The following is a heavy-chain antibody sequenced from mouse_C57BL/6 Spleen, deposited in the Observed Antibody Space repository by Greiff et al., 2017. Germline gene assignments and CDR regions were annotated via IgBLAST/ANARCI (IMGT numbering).Heavy chain of an antibody. Sequence: EVKVVESGGGLVKPGGSLKLSCAASGFTFSDYGMHWVRQAPEKGLEWVAYISSGRSTIYYADTVKGRFTISRDNAKNTLFLQMTSLRSEDTAMYYCARGDGDYDGRFDVWGTGTTVTVSS. J-gene: IGHJ1*03. CDR3: ARGDGDYDGRFDV. CDR1: GFTFSDYG. D-gene: IGHD2-4*01. V-gene: IGHV5-17*01. CDR2: ISSGRSTI.